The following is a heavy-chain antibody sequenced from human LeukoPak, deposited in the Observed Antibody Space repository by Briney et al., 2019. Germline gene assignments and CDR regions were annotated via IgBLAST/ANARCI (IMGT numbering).Heavy chain of an antibody. CDR2: IYYSGST. CDR1: GGSISSYY. Sequence: ASETLSLTCTVSGGSISSYYWSWIRQPPGEGREWIGYIYYSGSTNYNPSLKSRVTISVDTSKNQFSMKLGSVTAADTAVYYCARERDCSSTSCYAGAFDIWGQGTMVTVSS. J-gene: IGHJ3*02. V-gene: IGHV4-59*01. D-gene: IGHD2-2*01. CDR3: ARERDCSSTSCYAGAFDI.